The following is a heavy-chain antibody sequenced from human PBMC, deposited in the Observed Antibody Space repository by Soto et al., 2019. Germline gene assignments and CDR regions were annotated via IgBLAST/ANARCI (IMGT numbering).Heavy chain of an antibody. J-gene: IGHJ5*02. Sequence: QVQLVQSGVEVKKPGASVKVSCKASGYTFTSYGISWVRQAPGQGLEWMGWTNPYNGNTNYAQKLQGRVTMTTDTSTSTGYMELRSLRSDDTAVYYCTRDPVGGNWFDPWGQGTLVTVSS. CDR1: GYTFTSYG. CDR2: TNPYNGNT. CDR3: TRDPVGGNWFDP. D-gene: IGHD1-26*01. V-gene: IGHV1-18*01.